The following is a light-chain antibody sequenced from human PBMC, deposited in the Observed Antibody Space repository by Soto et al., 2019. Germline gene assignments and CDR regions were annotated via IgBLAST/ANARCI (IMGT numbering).Light chain of an antibody. J-gene: IGLJ2*01. CDR3: AAWDDSLNGWV. CDR1: SSNIGSNT. V-gene: IGLV1-44*01. CDR2: SNN. Sequence: QSVLTQPPSASGTPGQWVTISCSGSSSNIGSNTVNWYQQLPGTAPKLLLYSNNQRPSGVPDRVSGSKSGNSASLAISGLQSEDEADYYCAAWDDSLNGWVFGGGTKLTVL.